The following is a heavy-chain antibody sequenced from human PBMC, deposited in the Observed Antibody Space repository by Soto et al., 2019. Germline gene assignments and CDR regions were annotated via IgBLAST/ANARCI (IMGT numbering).Heavy chain of an antibody. V-gene: IGHV5-51*01. CDR2: IYPGDSDT. CDR3: ARAVPHYYDSSGYSNFDY. Sequence: GESLKISCKGSGYSFTSYWIGWVRQMPGKGLEWMGIIYPGDSDTRYSPSFQGQVTISADKSISTAYLQWSSLKASDTAMYYCARAVPHYYDSSGYSNFDYWGQGTLVTVSS. D-gene: IGHD3-22*01. J-gene: IGHJ4*02. CDR1: GYSFTSYW.